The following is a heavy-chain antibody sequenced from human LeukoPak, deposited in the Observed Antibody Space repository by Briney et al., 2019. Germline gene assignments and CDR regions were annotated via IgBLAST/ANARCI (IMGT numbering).Heavy chain of an antibody. CDR3: ASDGIAVDRGIGYFDY. D-gene: IGHD6-19*01. J-gene: IGHJ4*02. CDR1: GFTHRRYG. Sequence: GGALRLSCASSGFTHRRYGMHWVRQAPGKGLEGVAVIWYDGSKKYYADSVKGRFTISRDNSENTLYLQLNSLRDEATALYSCASDGIAVDRGIGYFDYWGQGTLVTVSS. CDR2: IWYDGSKK. V-gene: IGHV3-33*01.